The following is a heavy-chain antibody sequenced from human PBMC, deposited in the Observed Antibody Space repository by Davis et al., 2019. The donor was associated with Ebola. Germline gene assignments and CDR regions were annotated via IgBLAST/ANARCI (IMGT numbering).Heavy chain of an antibody. D-gene: IGHD3-22*01. CDR1: GFTFSSYS. J-gene: IGHJ4*02. CDR3: AKGNRVTYQYDSGDDY. V-gene: IGHV3-23*01. Sequence: GGSLRLSCAASGFTFSSYSMNWVRQAPGKGLEWVSYISGSGDNTYYADSVKGRFTISRDNSKSTLYLQMTSLRADDTAVYYCAKGNRVTYQYDSGDDYWGQGTLVTVSS. CDR2: ISGSGDNT.